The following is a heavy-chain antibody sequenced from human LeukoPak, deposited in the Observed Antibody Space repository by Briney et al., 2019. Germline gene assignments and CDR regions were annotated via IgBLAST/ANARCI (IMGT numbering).Heavy chain of an antibody. CDR1: GFTFSSYS. CDR2: ISSSSSMI. CDR3: ARELRTFDS. D-gene: IGHD3-16*01. J-gene: IGHJ5*01. V-gene: IGHV3-48*01. Sequence: GGSLRLSCAASGFTFSSYSMNWVRQAPGKGLEWVSYISSSSSMIYYADSVRGRFTISRDNAKNSLYLQMNSLRAEDTAVYYCARELRTFDSWGQGTLVTVSS.